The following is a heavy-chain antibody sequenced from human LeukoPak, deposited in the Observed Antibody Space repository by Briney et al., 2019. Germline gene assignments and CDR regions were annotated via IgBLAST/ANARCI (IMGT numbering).Heavy chain of an antibody. Sequence: GGSLRLSCAASGFTFSSYWMHWVRQAPGKGLVWVSRINSDGSSTSYADSVKGRFTISRDNAKNTLYLQMNSLRAEDTAVYYCARALPYYYDSSGYYYFDYWGQGTLVTVS. CDR3: ARALPYYYDSSGYYYFDY. J-gene: IGHJ4*02. D-gene: IGHD3-22*01. CDR1: GFTFSSYW. CDR2: INSDGSST. V-gene: IGHV3-74*01.